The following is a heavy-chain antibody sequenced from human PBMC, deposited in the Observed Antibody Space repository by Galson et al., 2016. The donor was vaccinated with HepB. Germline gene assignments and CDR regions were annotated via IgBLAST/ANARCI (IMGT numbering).Heavy chain of an antibody. CDR2: VYSDGST. CDR1: GFTVSSNY. D-gene: IGHD3-16*01. J-gene: IGHJ6*03. CDR3: AKNKATARVWGHYYYYMDV. Sequence: SLRLSCAASGFTVSSNYLSWVRQAPGKGLEWVSIVYSDGSTYYSDSVRGRFTISRDNSNNIVYLQMNSLRAEDTAAYFCAKNKATARVWGHYYYYMDVWGKGTTVTASS. V-gene: IGHV3-53*01.